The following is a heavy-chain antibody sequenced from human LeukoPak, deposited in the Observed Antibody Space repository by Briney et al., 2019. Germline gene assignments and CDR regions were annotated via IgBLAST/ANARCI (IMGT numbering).Heavy chain of an antibody. CDR3: ARGGLQLWFGGNFDY. Sequence: GGSLRLSCAASGFTFSNYAMRWVRQAPGKGLEWVSYISSSGSTIYYADSVKGRFTISRDNAKNSLYLQMNSLRAEDTAVYYCARGGLQLWFGGNFDYWGQGTLVTVSS. D-gene: IGHD3-10*01. CDR1: GFTFSNYA. CDR2: ISSSGSTI. J-gene: IGHJ4*02. V-gene: IGHV3-48*03.